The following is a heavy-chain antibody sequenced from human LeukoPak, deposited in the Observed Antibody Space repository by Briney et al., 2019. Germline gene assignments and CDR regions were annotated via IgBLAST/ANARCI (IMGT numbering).Heavy chain of an antibody. CDR2: ISAYNGNT. CDR3: ARDLVEYRRFGELHY. J-gene: IGHJ4*02. CDR1: GYTFTSYG. V-gene: IGHV1-18*01. Sequence: ASVKVSCKASGYTFTSYGISWVRQAPGQGLEWMGWISAYNGNTNYAQKLQGRDTMTTDTSTSTAYMELRSLRSDDTAVYYCARDLVEYRRFGELHYWGQGTLVTVSS. D-gene: IGHD3-10*01.